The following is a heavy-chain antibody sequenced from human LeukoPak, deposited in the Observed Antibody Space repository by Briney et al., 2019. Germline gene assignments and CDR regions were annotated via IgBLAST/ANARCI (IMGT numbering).Heavy chain of an antibody. D-gene: IGHD3-3*01. V-gene: IGHV4-34*01. J-gene: IGHJ4*02. CDR3: ARGARFSGAYYFDY. Sequence: SETLSLTCAVYGGSFSGYYWSWIRQPPGKGLEWIGEINHSGSTNYNPSLKSRVTISVDTSKDQFPLKLSSVTAADTAVYYCARGARFSGAYYFDYWGQGTLVTVSS. CDR2: INHSGST. CDR1: GGSFSGYY.